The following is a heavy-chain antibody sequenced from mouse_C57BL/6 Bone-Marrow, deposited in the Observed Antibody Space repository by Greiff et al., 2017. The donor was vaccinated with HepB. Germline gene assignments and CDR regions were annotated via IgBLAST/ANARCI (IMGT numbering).Heavy chain of an antibody. V-gene: IGHV1-64*01. J-gene: IGHJ3*01. CDR1: GYTFTSYW. Sequence: VQLQLPGAELVKPGASVKLSCKASGYTFTSYWMHWVKQRPGQGLEWIGMIHPNSGSTNYNEKFKSKATLTVDKSSSTAYMQLSSLTSEDSAVYYCARYDYGRFAYWGQGTLVTVSA. CDR3: ARYDYGRFAY. CDR2: IHPNSGST. D-gene: IGHD2-4*01.